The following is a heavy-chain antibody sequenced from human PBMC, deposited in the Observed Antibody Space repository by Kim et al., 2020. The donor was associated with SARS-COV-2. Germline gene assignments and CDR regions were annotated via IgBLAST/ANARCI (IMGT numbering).Heavy chain of an antibody. CDR1: GFTFSSYA. V-gene: IGHV3-23*01. CDR2: ISGSGGST. CDR3: AKSLLKGGGNGQAFGY. D-gene: IGHD2-15*01. J-gene: IGHJ4*02. Sequence: GGSLRLSCAASGFTFSSYAMSWVRQAPGKGLEWVSAISGSGGSTYYADSVKGRFTISRDNSKNTLYLQMNSLRAEDTAVYYCAKSLLKGGGNGQAFGYWGQGTLVTVSS.